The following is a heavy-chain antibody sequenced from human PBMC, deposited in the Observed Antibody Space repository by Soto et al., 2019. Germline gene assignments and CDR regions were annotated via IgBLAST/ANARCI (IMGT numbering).Heavy chain of an antibody. CDR2: INPRDDAT. D-gene: IGHD3-22*01. CDR1: GYTFNAFY. V-gene: IGHV1-46*02. CDR3: ARDQGVEGDYYDTTAYYFDS. Sequence: GASVKVSCKASGYTFNAFYIHWVRQAPGQGLEWMGIINPRDDATSYAQRFQGRVTMTRDTSTSTVYMDLGGLRSEDTAVYYCARDQGVEGDYYDTTAYYFDSWGQGTLVTVSS. J-gene: IGHJ4*02.